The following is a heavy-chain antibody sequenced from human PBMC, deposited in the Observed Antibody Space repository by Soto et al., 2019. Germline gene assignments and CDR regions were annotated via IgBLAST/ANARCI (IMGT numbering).Heavy chain of an antibody. Sequence: SETLSLTCRVSGGSITNYYWSWIRQPAGKGLEWIGRMYTKERTNYNLSFKSRVTMSVDTSKNQFSLKLNAVTAADTAVYYCARDDYKDGGNNWFDPWGQGTLVTVSS. CDR2: MYTKERT. D-gene: IGHD3-16*01. CDR3: ARDDYKDGGNNWFDP. CDR1: GGSITNYY. V-gene: IGHV4-4*07. J-gene: IGHJ5*02.